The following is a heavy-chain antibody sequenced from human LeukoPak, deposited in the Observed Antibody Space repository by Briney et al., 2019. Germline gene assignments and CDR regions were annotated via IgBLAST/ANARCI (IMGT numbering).Heavy chain of an antibody. CDR2: INPNHGGT. D-gene: IGHD2-8*01. CDR3: ARVYCTNGVCYERDY. V-gene: IGHV1-2*02. Sequence: ASVKVSCKASGYSFTDYYINWVRQAPGQGLELMGWINPNHGGTHYAQKFQGRVTMTRDTSISTAYMELSRLRSDDTAVYYCARVYCTNGVCYERDYWGQGTLVTVSS. J-gene: IGHJ4*02. CDR1: GYSFTDYY.